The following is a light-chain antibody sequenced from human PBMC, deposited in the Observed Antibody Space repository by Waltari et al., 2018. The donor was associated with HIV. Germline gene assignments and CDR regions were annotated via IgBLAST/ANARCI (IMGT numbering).Light chain of an antibody. CDR1: SSDVGSYNL. J-gene: IGLJ2*01. CDR2: EVS. V-gene: IGLV2-23*02. Sequence: QSALTQPASVPGSPGQSIPISCTGPSSDVGSYNLVSWYQQHPGKVPKLIIYEVSKRPSGVSYRFSGSKSGDTASLTISGLQAEDEADYYCCSYAGSSTLIFGGGTKLTVL. CDR3: CSYAGSSTLI.